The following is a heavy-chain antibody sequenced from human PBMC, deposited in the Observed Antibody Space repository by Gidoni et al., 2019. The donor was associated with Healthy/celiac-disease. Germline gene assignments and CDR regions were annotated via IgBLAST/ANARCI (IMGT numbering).Heavy chain of an antibody. D-gene: IGHD3-3*01. CDR2: INHSGST. CDR3: ARVPPRYYDFWSGSAFSLYGMDV. V-gene: IGHV4-34*01. Sequence: VQLQPWGAGLLNPSDTLSLTCAVYGGSFCGYYWSWIRQPPGTGLEWIGEINHSGSTNYNPSLKSRVTISVDTSKNQLSLKLSSVTAADTAVYYCARVPPRYYDFWSGSAFSLYGMDVWGQGTTVTVSS. J-gene: IGHJ6*02. CDR1: GGSFCGYY.